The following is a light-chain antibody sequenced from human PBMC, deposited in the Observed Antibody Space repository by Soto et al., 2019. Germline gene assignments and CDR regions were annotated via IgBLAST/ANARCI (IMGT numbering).Light chain of an antibody. CDR3: QQYSSSSPT. CDR2: DAS. V-gene: IGKV1-5*01. J-gene: IGKJ1*01. CDR1: QTISSY. Sequence: DIQMTQSPSSLSASIGDRVTITCQASQTISSYLAWCQQRPGEAPKLLIYDASTLESGVPARFSGSGSGTEFTLTISSLQPEDFATYYCQQYSSSSPTFGQGTKVEIQ.